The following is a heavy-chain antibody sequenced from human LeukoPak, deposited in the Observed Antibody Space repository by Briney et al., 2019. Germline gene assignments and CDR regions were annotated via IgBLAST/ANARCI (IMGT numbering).Heavy chain of an antibody. J-gene: IGHJ3*02. V-gene: IGHV3-53*01. CDR3: ARDRVVVPALDI. Sequence: GGSLRLSCAASGFTVSSNYMSWVRQAPGKGLEWVSVIYSGGSTYYADSVKGRFTISRDNAKNSLYLQMNSLRAEDTAVYYCARDRVVVPALDIWGQGTMVTVSS. CDR1: GFTVSSNY. CDR2: IYSGGST. D-gene: IGHD2-2*01.